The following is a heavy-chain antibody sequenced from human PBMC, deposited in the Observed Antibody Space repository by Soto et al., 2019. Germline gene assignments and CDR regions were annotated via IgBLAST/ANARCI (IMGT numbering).Heavy chain of an antibody. V-gene: IGHV1-69*01. Sequence: QVQLVQSGAEVKKPGSSVKVSCKASGGTFSSYAISWVRQAPGQGLEWMGGIIRIFGTANYAQKFQDRVTINADESTSKAYMHLSSLRSEDTDRYYCAERSDIEVLVAHKKGYYYNGMDVWAQGTTETVSS. J-gene: IGHJ6*02. CDR2: IIRIFGTA. D-gene: IGHD2-15*01. CDR1: GGTFSSYA. CDR3: AERSDIEVLVAHKKGYYYNGMDV.